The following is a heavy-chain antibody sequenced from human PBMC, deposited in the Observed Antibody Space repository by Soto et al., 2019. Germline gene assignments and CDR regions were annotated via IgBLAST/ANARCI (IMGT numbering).Heavy chain of an antibody. D-gene: IGHD2-15*01. CDR1: GFTVKSYT. V-gene: IGHV3-23*01. CDR2: IIGSDGST. CDR3: VTEFSVGSSPCRPLWFDP. Sequence: GGSLRISCAASGFTVKSYTMSWVRQVPGKGLEWVSSIIGSDGSTYYADSVKGRVTISRDISKNLQYLQMNSRRDEDTAVYYCVTEFSVGSSPCRPLWFDPSGQRTLVPVSS. J-gene: IGHJ5*02.